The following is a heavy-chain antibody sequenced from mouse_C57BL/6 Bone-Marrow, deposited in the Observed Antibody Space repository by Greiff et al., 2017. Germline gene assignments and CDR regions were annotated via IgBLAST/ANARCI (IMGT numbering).Heavy chain of an antibody. CDR1: GYTFTSYG. CDR3: ARWGHYYYGSSCDY. D-gene: IGHD1-1*01. CDR2: IYPRSGNT. V-gene: IGHV1-81*01. J-gene: IGHJ2*01. Sequence: QVQLQQSGAELARPGASVKLSCKASGYTFTSYGISWVKQRTGQGLEWIGEIYPRSGNTYYNEKFKGKATLTADKSSSTAYMELRSLPSEYSAVYFCARWGHYYYGSSCDYWGQGTTLTVSS.